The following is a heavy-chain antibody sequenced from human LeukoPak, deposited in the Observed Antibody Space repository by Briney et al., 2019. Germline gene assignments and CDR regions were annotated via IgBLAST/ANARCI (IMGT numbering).Heavy chain of an antibody. CDR3: AKDCSLHYYGSGSYGTLHL. CDR1: GFTFDDYA. J-gene: IGHJ5*02. Sequence: GGSLRLSCAASGFTFDDYAMHWVRQAPGKGLEWVSGISWNSGSIGYADSVKGRFTISRDNAKNSLYLQMNSLRAEDTALYYCAKDCSLHYYGSGSYGTLHLWGQGTLVTVSS. V-gene: IGHV3-9*01. CDR2: ISWNSGSI. D-gene: IGHD3-10*01.